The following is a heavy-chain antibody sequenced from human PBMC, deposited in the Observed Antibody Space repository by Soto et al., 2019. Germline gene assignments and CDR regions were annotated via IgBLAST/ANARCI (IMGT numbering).Heavy chain of an antibody. CDR2: IYYRGST. CDR3: ARFNWYFDL. J-gene: IGHJ2*01. Sequence: QVQLQESGPGLVKPSETLSLTCTVSGGSISSYYWSWIRQPPGKGLEWIGYIYYRGSTNYNPSLKSRVTISVDTSKNQFSLKLNSVTAADTAMYYCARFNWYFDLWGRGTLVTVSS. V-gene: IGHV4-59*01. CDR1: GGSISSYY.